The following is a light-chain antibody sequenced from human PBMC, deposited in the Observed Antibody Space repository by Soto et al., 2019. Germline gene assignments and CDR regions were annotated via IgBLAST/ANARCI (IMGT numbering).Light chain of an antibody. CDR2: AAS. CDR1: QAISNY. V-gene: IGKV1-27*01. J-gene: IGKJ2*01. Sequence: DIQMTQSPSSLSASVGDRVTITCRASQAISNYLAWYQQKPGQGPKLLIYAASTLQSGVPSRFSGSGSGTDFTLTISSLQPEDAATYYCQNYNSVPYTFGQGTKLEIK. CDR3: QNYNSVPYT.